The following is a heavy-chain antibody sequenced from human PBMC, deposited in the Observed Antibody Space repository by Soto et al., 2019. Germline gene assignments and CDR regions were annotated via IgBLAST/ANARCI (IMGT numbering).Heavy chain of an antibody. Sequence: GESLKISCQASGYSFITYWIAWVRQMPGKGLEWMGIIYPFDSEAKYSPSFQGQITISADKSINTAYLQWSSLKASDTAMYYCARHNPPNYYGSGTRMDVWGQGTTVTVSS. CDR2: IYPFDSEA. D-gene: IGHD3-10*01. V-gene: IGHV5-51*01. CDR1: GYSFITYW. CDR3: ARHNPPNYYGSGTRMDV. J-gene: IGHJ6*02.